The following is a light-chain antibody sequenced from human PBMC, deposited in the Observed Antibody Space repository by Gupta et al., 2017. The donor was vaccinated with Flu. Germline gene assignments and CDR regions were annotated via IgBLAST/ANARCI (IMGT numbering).Light chain of an antibody. CDR1: QGIGTF. CDR2: GAS. Sequence: PSSLSASVGDRVTITCRASQGIGTFLALYQQKPGKVPSLLIYGASSLQSGVPPRFRGSAPGTEFTLTITSLQPQDIASYYSQKDEGAPRTFGPATQVEIK. V-gene: IGKV1-27*01. CDR3: QKDEGAPRT. J-gene: IGKJ1*01.